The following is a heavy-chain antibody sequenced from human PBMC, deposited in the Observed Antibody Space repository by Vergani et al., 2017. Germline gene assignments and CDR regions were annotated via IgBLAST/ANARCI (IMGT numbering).Heavy chain of an antibody. J-gene: IGHJ4*02. CDR3: AGQEYCSSTSCYAVDY. V-gene: IGHV4-39*01. CDR1: GGSISSSSYY. Sequence: QLQLQESGPGLVKPSETLSLTCTVSGGSISSSSYYWGWIRQPPGKGLEWIGSIYYSGSTYYTPSLKSRVTISVDTSKNQFSLKLSSVTAADTALYYCAGQEYCSSTSCYAVDYWGQGTLVTVSS. D-gene: IGHD2-2*01. CDR2: IYYSGST.